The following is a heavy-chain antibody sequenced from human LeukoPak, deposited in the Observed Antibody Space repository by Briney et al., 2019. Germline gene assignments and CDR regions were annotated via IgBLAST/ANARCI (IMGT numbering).Heavy chain of an antibody. J-gene: IGHJ4*02. CDR1: GFTFSSYG. Sequence: GGSLRLSCAASGFTFSSYGMHWVRQAPGKGLEWVAFIRYDGSNKYYADSVKGRFTISRDNSKNTLYLQMNSLRAEDTAVYYCAKNSIVGATKAPLSDYWGQGTLVTVSS. CDR3: AKNSIVGATKAPLSDY. V-gene: IGHV3-30*02. D-gene: IGHD1-26*01. CDR2: IRYDGSNK.